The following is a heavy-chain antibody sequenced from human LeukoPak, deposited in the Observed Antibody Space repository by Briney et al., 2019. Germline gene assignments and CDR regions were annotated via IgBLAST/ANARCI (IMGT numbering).Heavy chain of an antibody. CDR1: GFTFSSEA. CDR3: AKAAAGLPQDAFDI. CDR2: ISPAGGTT. D-gene: IGHD6-13*01. Sequence: GGSLRLSCAVSGFTFSSEAMGWVRQLPGGGLEWVSTISPAGGTTYYAESMKGRFTISRDNSKSTLYLQMNSLRAEDTAVYYCAKAAAGLPQDAFDIWGQGTMVTASS. V-gene: IGHV3-23*01. J-gene: IGHJ3*02.